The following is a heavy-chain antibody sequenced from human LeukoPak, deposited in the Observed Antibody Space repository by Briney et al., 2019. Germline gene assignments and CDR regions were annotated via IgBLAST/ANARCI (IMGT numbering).Heavy chain of an antibody. D-gene: IGHD6-19*01. Sequence: SETLSLTCTVSGGSISSSSYSWGWIRQPPGKGLEWIGSIYYSGSTYYNPSLKSRVTISVDTSKNQFSLKLSLVTAADTAVYYCARHSYSSGEXXXDPWGQGTLVTVSS. CDR2: IYYSGST. CDR3: ARHSYSSGEXXXDP. CDR1: GGSISSSSYS. J-gene: IGHJ5*02. V-gene: IGHV4-39*01.